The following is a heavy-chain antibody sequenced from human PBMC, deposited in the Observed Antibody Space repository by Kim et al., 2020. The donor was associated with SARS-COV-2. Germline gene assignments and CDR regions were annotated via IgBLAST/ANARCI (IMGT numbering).Heavy chain of an antibody. CDR2: MNPKSGNT. Sequence: ASVKVSCKASGYTFTNYDINWVRQATGQGLEWMGWMNPKSGNTGYAQKFQGRVTMTRNPSISTAYMELSSLISEDTAVYYCARSLTLLRGVIWYFDYWGQGTLVTVSS. CDR1: GYTFTNYD. J-gene: IGHJ4*02. CDR3: ARSLTLLRGVIWYFDY. D-gene: IGHD3-10*01. V-gene: IGHV1-8*01.